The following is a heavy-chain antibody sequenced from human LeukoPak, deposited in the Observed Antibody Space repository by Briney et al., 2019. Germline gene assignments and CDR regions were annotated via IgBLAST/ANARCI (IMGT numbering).Heavy chain of an antibody. V-gene: IGHV3-30*02. CDR1: GFTFNTYV. CDR3: AKEKSRAAAGSFDY. CDR2: IRYDGGNE. Sequence: AGGSLRLSCAASGFTFNTYVMHRVRQAPGKGLEGVAFIRYDGGNENYADSVKGRFTISRDNSKNTLYLQMNSLRAEDTAVYYCAKEKSRAAAGSFDYWGQGTLVTVSS. J-gene: IGHJ4*02. D-gene: IGHD6-13*01.